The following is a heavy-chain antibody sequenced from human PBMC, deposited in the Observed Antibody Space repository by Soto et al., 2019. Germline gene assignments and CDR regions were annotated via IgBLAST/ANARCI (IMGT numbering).Heavy chain of an antibody. CDR2: IIPIFGTA. D-gene: IGHD5-18*01. J-gene: IGHJ6*02. Sequence: GASVKVSCKASGGTFSSYAISWVRQAPGQGLEWMGGIIPIFGTANYAQKFQGRVTITADESTSTAYMELSSLRSEDTAVYYCAREDTAMVGENYYYSGMDVWGQGTTVTVSS. CDR3: AREDTAMVGENYYYSGMDV. V-gene: IGHV1-69*13. CDR1: GGTFSSYA.